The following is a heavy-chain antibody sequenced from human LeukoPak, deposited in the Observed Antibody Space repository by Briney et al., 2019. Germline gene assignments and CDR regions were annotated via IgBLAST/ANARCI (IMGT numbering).Heavy chain of an antibody. J-gene: IGHJ4*02. CDR2: FKSKTDGGTT. CDR1: GFTFSKAW. CDR3: AKGPLIEVAGTTWDY. D-gene: IGHD6-19*01. V-gene: IGHV3-15*01. Sequence: PGGSLRLSCAASGFTFSKAWMSWVRQAPGKGLEWVGRFKSKTDGGTTDYAAPVKGRFIVSRDDSKNTLYMQMNSLRAEDTAVYYCAKGPLIEVAGTTWDYWGQGTLVTVSS.